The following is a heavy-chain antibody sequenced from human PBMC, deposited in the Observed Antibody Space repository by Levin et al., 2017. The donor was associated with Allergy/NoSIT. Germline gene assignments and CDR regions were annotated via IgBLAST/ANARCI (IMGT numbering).Heavy chain of an antibody. Sequence: PGGSLRLSCAASGFTFSSYAMHWVRQAPGKGLEWVAVISYDGSNKYYADSVKGRFTISRDNSKNTLYLQMNSLRAEDTAVYYCARGRYDSSGYSEYDAFDIWGQGTMVTVSS. CDR2: ISYDGSNK. V-gene: IGHV3-30-3*01. CDR3: ARGRYDSSGYSEYDAFDI. J-gene: IGHJ3*02. CDR1: GFTFSSYA. D-gene: IGHD3-22*01.